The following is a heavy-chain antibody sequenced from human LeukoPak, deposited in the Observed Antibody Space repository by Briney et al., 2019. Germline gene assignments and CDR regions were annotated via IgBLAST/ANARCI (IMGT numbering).Heavy chain of an antibody. CDR2: IYYSGST. CDR3: ARDSGWYAAH. D-gene: IGHD6-19*01. J-gene: IGHJ4*02. CDR1: GGSISSGGYY. V-gene: IGHV4-31*03. Sequence: SETLSLTCTVSGGSISSGGYYWRWIRQHPGKGLEWIGYIYYSGSTYYNPSLKSRVTISVDTSKNQFSLKLSSVTAADTAVYYCARDSGWYAAHWGQGTLVTVSS.